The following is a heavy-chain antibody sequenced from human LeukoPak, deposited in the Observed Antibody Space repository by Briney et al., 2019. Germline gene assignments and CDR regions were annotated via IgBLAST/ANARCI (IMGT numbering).Heavy chain of an antibody. CDR1: GFAFSGYD. CDR2: ISSISTYT. J-gene: IGHJ4*02. Sequence: GGSLRLSCAASGFAFSGYDMNWIRQAPVKGLEWVSYISSISTYTAYADSLRGRFTISRDNANNSLYLQMDSLRVEDTAVYYCARDFAPRSFDYWGQGTLVSVSS. D-gene: IGHD2-21*01. V-gene: IGHV3-11*06. CDR3: ARDFAPRSFDY.